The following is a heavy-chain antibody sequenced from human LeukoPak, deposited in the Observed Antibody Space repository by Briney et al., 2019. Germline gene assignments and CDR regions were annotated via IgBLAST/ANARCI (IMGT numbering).Heavy chain of an antibody. Sequence: GGSLRLSCAASGFTFSSYAMSWVRQAPGKGLEWVAFIRYDGSNKYYADSVKGRFTISRDNSKNTLYLQMNSLRAEDTAVYYCAKDTGILTGYCFDYWGQGTLVTVSS. CDR2: IRYDGSNK. J-gene: IGHJ4*02. V-gene: IGHV3-30*02. D-gene: IGHD3-9*01. CDR3: AKDTGILTGYCFDY. CDR1: GFTFSSYA.